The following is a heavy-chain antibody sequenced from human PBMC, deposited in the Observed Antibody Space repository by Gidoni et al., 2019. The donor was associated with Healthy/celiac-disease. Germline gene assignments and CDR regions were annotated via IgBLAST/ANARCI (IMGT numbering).Heavy chain of an antibody. CDR3: AKDVGIGEYYYDSSGYYYGDAFDI. Sequence: EVQLLESGGGLVQPGGSLRLSCSASGFTFSSYAMSWVRQAPGKGLEWVSAISGSGGSTYYADSVKGRFTISRDNSKNTLYLQMNSLRAEDTAVYYCAKDVGIGEYYYDSSGYYYGDAFDIWGQGTMVTVSS. CDR2: ISGSGGST. V-gene: IGHV3-23*01. J-gene: IGHJ3*02. CDR1: GFTFSSYA. D-gene: IGHD3-22*01.